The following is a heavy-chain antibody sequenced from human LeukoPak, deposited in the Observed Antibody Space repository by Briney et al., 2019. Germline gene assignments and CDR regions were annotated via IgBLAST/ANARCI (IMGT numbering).Heavy chain of an antibody. CDR3: ARDFFSGAFDI. CDR1: GGSFSGYY. CDR2: INHSGST. Sequence: PSETLSLTCAVYGGSFSGYYWSWIRQPPGKGLEWIGEINHSGSTNYNPSLKSRGTISVDTSKNQFSLKLSSVTAADTAVYYCARDFFSGAFDIWGQGTMVTVSS. J-gene: IGHJ3*02. D-gene: IGHD3-10*01. V-gene: IGHV4-34*01.